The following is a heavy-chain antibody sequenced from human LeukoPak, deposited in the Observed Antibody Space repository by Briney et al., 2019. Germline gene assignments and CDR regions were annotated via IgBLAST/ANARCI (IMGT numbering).Heavy chain of an antibody. CDR1: GHTFRNYG. CDR3: ARGRLKRVPFTKVAGALDY. CDR2: IGTYNGNT. D-gene: IGHD6-19*01. J-gene: IGHJ4*02. V-gene: IGHV1-18*01. Sequence: ASVKVSCKASGHTFRNYGITRVRQAPGQGLEWMGWIGTYNGNTDYAQKFQGRVIMTADTSTTTAHMELRSLRSDDTAVYYCARGRLKRVPFTKVAGALDYWGQGTRVTVSS.